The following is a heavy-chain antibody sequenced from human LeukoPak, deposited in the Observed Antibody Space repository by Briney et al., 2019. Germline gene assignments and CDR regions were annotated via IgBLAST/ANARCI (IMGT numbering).Heavy chain of an antibody. CDR2: IIPVFGTA. V-gene: IGHV1-69*06. J-gene: IGHJ4*02. CDR3: ARGSPGYSSSRPFDY. D-gene: IGHD6-13*01. Sequence: SVKVSCKASGGTFSSYAISWVRQAPGQGLEWMGGIIPVFGTANYAQKFQGRVTITADKSTSTAYMELSSLRSEDTAVYYCARGSPGYSSSRPFDYWGQGTLVTVSS. CDR1: GGTFSSYA.